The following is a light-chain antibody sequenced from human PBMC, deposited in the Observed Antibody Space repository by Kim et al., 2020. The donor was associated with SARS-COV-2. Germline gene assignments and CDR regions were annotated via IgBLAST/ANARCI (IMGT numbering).Light chain of an antibody. Sequence: QSALTQPASVSGSPGQSLTISCFGTSGDIGAFDYVSWYQQHPGKAPRLIIYDVTVRPSDVSSRFSGSKSDNTASLTISGLRAEDEADYYCSAYTLGGIYVLFGGGTQLTVL. J-gene: IGLJ3*02. V-gene: IGLV2-14*03. CDR2: DVT. CDR3: SAYTLGGIYVL. CDR1: SGDIGAFDY.